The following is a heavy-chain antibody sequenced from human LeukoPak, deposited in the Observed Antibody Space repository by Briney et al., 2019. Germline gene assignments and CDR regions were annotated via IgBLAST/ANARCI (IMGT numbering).Heavy chain of an antibody. J-gene: IGHJ5*02. CDR1: GFTFSSYA. CDR2: ISSNGGST. Sequence: PGGSLRLSCAASGFTFSSYAMHWVRQAPGKGLEYVSAISSNGGSTYYANSVKGRFTISRDNSKNTLYLQMGSLRAEDMAVYYCATGGDCSSTSCPWGQGTLVTVSS. D-gene: IGHD2-2*01. V-gene: IGHV3-64*01. CDR3: ATGGDCSSTSCP.